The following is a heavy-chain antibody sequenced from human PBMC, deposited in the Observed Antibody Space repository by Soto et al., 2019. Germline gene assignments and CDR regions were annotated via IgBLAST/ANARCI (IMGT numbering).Heavy chain of an antibody. CDR1: GGTFSSYA. V-gene: IGHV1-69*12. CDR3: ARDPEMYSYGSGSDYSYGMDV. Sequence: QVQLVQSGAEVKKPGSSVKVSCKASGGTFSSYAISWVRQAPGQGLEWMGGIIPIFGTANYAQKFQGRVTITADESTSTAYMELSSLRSEDTAVYYCARDPEMYSYGSGSDYSYGMDVWGQGTTVTVSS. CDR2: IIPIFGTA. J-gene: IGHJ6*02. D-gene: IGHD3-10*01.